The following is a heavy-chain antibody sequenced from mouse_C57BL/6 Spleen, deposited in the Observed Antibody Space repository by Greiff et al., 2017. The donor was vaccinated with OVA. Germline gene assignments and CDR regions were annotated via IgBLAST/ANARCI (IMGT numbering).Heavy chain of an antibody. J-gene: IGHJ2*01. V-gene: IGHV1-82*01. Sequence: VQLQQSGPELVKPGASVKISCKASGYAFSSSWMNWVKQRPGKGLEWIGRIYPGDGDTNYNGKFKGKATLTADKSSSTAYMQLSSLTSEDSAVYFCATGTQGSYWGQGTTLTVSS. D-gene: IGHD3-3*01. CDR1: GYAFSSSW. CDR2: IYPGDGDT. CDR3: ATGTQGSY.